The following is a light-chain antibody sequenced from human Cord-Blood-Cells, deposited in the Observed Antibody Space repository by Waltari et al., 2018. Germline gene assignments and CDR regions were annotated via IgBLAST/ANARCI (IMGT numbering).Light chain of an antibody. CDR3: SSYTSSSTSV. V-gene: IGLV2-14*01. CDR1: SSDVGGYNY. Sequence: QSALTQPASVSGSPGQTIPISCTGTSSDVGGYNYVSWYQQHPGKAPKLMIYDVSKRPSGVSNRFSGSKSGNTASLTISGLQAEDEADYYCSSYTSSSTSVFGGGTKLTVL. CDR2: DVS. J-gene: IGLJ3*02.